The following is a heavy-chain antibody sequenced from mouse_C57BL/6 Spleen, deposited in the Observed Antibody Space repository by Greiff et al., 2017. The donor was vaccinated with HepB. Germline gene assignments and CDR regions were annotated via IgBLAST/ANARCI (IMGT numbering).Heavy chain of an antibody. CDR1: GFTFSSYA. D-gene: IGHD2-13*01. CDR2: ISSGGDYI. CDR3: TRDGLLRGYFDV. V-gene: IGHV5-9-1*02. J-gene: IGHJ1*03. Sequence: EVMLVESGEGLVKPGGSLKLSCAASGFTFSSYAMSWVRQTPEKRLEWVAYISSGGDYIYYADTVKGRFTISRDNARNTLYLQMSSLKSEDTAMYYCTRDGLLRGYFDVWGTGTTVTVSS.